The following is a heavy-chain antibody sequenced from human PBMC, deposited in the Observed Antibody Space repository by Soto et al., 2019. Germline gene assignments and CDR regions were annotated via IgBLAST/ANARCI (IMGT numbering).Heavy chain of an antibody. V-gene: IGHV4-31*03. J-gene: IGHJ5*02. Sequence: QVQLQESGPGLVKPSQTLSLTCTVSGGSISSGGYYWSWIRQHPGKGLEWIGYIYYSGSTYYNPSLKSRVTISVDTSKNQFSLKLSSVTAADTAVYYCARDGHTYYSNYDRNWFDPWGQGTLVTVS. CDR2: IYYSGST. D-gene: IGHD4-4*01. CDR3: ARDGHTYYSNYDRNWFDP. CDR1: GGSISSGGYY.